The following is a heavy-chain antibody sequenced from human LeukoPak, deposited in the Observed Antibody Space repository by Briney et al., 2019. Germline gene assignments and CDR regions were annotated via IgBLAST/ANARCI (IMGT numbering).Heavy chain of an antibody. Sequence: PSETLSLTCTVSGGSISNYYWSWIRQPPGKGLEWIGYIYYSGSTNYNPSLKSRVTISVDTSKNQFSLKLSSVTAADTAVYYCARDKRGYSYGWGNYYCMDVWGKGTTVTVSS. CDR1: GGSISNYY. CDR3: ARDKRGYSYGWGNYYCMDV. CDR2: IYYSGST. J-gene: IGHJ6*03. D-gene: IGHD5-18*01. V-gene: IGHV4-59*01.